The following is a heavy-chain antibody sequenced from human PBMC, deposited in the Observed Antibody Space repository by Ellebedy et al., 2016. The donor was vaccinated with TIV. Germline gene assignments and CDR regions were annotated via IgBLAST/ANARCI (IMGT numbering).Heavy chain of an antibody. V-gene: IGHV3-23*01. CDR1: GFTFSSYA. Sequence: GESLKISXAASGFTFSSYAMSWVRQAPGKGLEWVSAISGSGGSTYYADSVKGRFTISRDNSKNTLYLQMNSLRAEDTAVYYCAKLRYYYGSGSSNWFDPWGQGTLVTVSS. CDR3: AKLRYYYGSGSSNWFDP. CDR2: ISGSGGST. J-gene: IGHJ5*02. D-gene: IGHD3-10*01.